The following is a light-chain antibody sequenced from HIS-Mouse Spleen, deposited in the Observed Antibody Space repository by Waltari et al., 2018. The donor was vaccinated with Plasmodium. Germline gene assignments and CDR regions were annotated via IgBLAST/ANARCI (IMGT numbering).Light chain of an antibody. Sequence: QSALTQPRSVSGSPGQSVTISCTGTSRDVGGYNYVSWSQQHPGKAPKLMIYDVSKRPSGVPDRFSGSKSGNTASLTISGLQAEDEADYYCCSYAGSYTLVFGGGTKLTVL. J-gene: IGLJ2*01. CDR2: DVS. CDR3: CSYAGSYTLV. CDR1: SRDVGGYNY. V-gene: IGLV2-11*01.